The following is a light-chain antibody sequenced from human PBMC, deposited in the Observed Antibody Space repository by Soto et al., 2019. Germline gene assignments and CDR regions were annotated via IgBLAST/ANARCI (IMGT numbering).Light chain of an antibody. CDR3: QQYVGSPVT. CDR1: QSVSSRF. CDR2: AAS. J-gene: IGKJ5*01. Sequence: EIVLTQSPGTLSLSPRESATLSCGASQSVSSRFSACYQQKPGRAPKVLICAASTSATGVPDRFSDSGSGTDSTPTISRLEPEDFAVYYCQQYVGSPVTFGQGTRLEIK. V-gene: IGKV3-20*01.